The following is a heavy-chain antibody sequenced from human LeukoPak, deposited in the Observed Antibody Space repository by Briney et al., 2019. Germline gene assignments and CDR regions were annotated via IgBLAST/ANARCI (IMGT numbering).Heavy chain of an antibody. Sequence: ASVKVSCKASGYTFTGYYMHWVRQAPGQGLEWMGWINPNSGGTNYAQKFQGRVTMTRDTSISTAHMELSRLRSDDTAVYYCARDGVGSSSRYYYYYYYMDVWGKGTTVTVSS. J-gene: IGHJ6*03. CDR2: INPNSGGT. V-gene: IGHV1-2*02. CDR3: ARDGVGSSSRYYYYYYYMDV. D-gene: IGHD6-6*01. CDR1: GYTFTGYY.